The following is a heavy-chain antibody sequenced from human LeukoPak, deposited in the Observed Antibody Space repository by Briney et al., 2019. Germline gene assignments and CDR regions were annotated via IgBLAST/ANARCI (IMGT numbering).Heavy chain of an antibody. J-gene: IGHJ4*02. D-gene: IGHD7-27*01. CDR1: GFTFSSHW. CDR2: IRADGSGK. CDR3: ARGPGDY. V-gene: IGHV3-7*01. Sequence: GGSLRLSCAASGFTFSSHWMSWVRQAPGKGLEWVASIRADGSGKFYVDSVKGRFTISRDDAKSSLYLQMNSLGAEDTAVYYCARGPGDYWGQGTLVTVSS.